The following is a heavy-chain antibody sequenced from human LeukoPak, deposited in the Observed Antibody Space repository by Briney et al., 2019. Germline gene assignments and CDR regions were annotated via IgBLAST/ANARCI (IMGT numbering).Heavy chain of an antibody. CDR1: GFTVSSNY. J-gene: IGHJ4*02. V-gene: IGHV3-9*01. Sequence: PGGSLRLSCAASGFTVSSNYMSWVRQAPGKGLEWVSGISRNSGSMGYADSVKGRFTISRDNGRKSLYLQMNSLRSEDTALYYCAKGWELLSAFDSWGQGTLVTVSS. CDR2: ISRNSGSM. D-gene: IGHD1-26*01. CDR3: AKGWELLSAFDS.